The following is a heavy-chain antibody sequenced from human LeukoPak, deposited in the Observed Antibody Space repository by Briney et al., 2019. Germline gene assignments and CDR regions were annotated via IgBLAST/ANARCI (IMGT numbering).Heavy chain of an antibody. CDR2: ISHDGSNK. D-gene: IGHD2-15*01. Sequence: SGRSLRLSCAASGFTFSSYGMHWVRQAPGKGLEWVAGISHDGSNKYYADSVKGRFTISRDNSKNTLYLQMNSLRAEDTAVYYCAKDAPYCSGGSCYSDAFDIWGQRTMDTVSS. CDR3: AKDAPYCSGGSCYSDAFDI. CDR1: GFTFSSYG. J-gene: IGHJ3*02. V-gene: IGHV3-30*18.